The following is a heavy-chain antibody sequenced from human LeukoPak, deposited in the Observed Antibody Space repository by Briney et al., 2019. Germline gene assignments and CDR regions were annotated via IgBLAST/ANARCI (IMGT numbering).Heavy chain of an antibody. V-gene: IGHV3-30-3*01. D-gene: IGHD3-10*01. CDR1: GFTFSSYA. Sequence: GGSLRLSCAASGFTFSSYAMHWVRQAPGKGLEWVAVISYDGSNKYYADSVKGRFTISRDNSENTLYLQMNSLRAEDTAVYYCARDPIHPMVVRFSFFDYWGQGTLVTVSS. CDR2: ISYDGSNK. CDR3: ARDPIHPMVVRFSFFDY. J-gene: IGHJ4*02.